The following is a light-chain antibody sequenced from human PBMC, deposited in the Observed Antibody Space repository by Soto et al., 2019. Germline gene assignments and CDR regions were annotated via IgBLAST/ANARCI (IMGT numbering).Light chain of an antibody. CDR3: SSYTSSSTLWV. CDR2: EVS. J-gene: IGLJ3*02. CDR1: SSDVGGYNY. Sequence: QSVLAQPASVSGSPGQSITISCTGTSSDVGGYNYVSWYQQHPGKAPKLMIYEVSNRPPGVSNRFSGSKSGNTASLTISGLQAEDEADYYCSSYTSSSTLWVFGGGTKVTVL. V-gene: IGLV2-14*01.